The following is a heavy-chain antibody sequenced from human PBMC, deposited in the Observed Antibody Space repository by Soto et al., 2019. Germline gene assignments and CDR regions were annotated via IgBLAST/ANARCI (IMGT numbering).Heavy chain of an antibody. CDR3: ATFTFGRPFDT. V-gene: IGHV3-23*01. D-gene: IGHD3-16*01. J-gene: IGHJ3*02. CDR1: GFTFNTYA. Sequence: GGSLRLSCAASGFTFNTYAMSWVRQAPGQGLEWVSAISGSGFSTYYADSVKGQFSISSDSSKNTLFLQMNSLRADDTAVYFCATFTFGRPFDTWGQGTMITVS. CDR2: ISGSGFST.